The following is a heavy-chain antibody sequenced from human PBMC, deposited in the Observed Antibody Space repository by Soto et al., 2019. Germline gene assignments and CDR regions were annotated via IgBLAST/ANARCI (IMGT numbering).Heavy chain of an antibody. J-gene: IGHJ5*02. V-gene: IGHV4-34*01. CDR3: ARKAGTNWFDP. CDR1: GGSFSGYY. CDR2: INHSGST. D-gene: IGHD6-19*01. Sequence: SETLSLTCAVYGGSFSGYYWSWIRQPPGKGLEWIGEINHSGSTNYNPSLKSRVTISVDTSKNQFSLKLSYVTAADTAVYYCARKAGTNWFDPWGQGTLVTVSS.